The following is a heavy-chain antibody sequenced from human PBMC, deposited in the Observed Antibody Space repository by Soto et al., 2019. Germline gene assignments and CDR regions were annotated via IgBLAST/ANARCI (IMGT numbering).Heavy chain of an antibody. CDR2: IYYSGST. V-gene: IGHV4-59*01. Sequence: PSETLSLTCTVSGCSISSYYWSWIRRPPGKGLEWIGYIYYSGSTNYNPSLKSRVTISVDTSKNQFSLKLSSVTAADTAVYYCARGSPTYYYDSSGYYYDYWGQGTLVTVS. D-gene: IGHD3-22*01. J-gene: IGHJ4*02. CDR3: ARGSPTYYYDSSGYYYDY. CDR1: GCSISSYY.